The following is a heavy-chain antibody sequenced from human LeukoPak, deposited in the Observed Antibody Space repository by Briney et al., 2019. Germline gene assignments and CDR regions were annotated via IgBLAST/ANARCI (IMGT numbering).Heavy chain of an antibody. D-gene: IGHD3-22*01. Sequence: WVRQAPGKGLEWIGSIYYSGSTYYNPSLKSRVTISVDTSKNQFSLKLSSVTAADTAVYYCARQGMIVVVFDYWGQGTLVTVSS. V-gene: IGHV4-39*01. CDR2: IYYSGST. CDR3: ARQGMIVVVFDY. J-gene: IGHJ4*02.